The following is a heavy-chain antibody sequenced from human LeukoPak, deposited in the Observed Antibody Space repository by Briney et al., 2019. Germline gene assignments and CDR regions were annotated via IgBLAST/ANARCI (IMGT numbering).Heavy chain of an antibody. Sequence: GESLKISCTASGFAFRSHAMHWVRQAPGKGLEWVAFIRYDGSKKFYADSVKGRFTISRDNSKNTLYLQMYSLRAEDTAVYYCAKIPYGDYVLDYYYYMDVWGKGTTVTVSS. CDR1: GFAFRSHA. J-gene: IGHJ6*03. CDR3: AKIPYGDYVLDYYYYMDV. V-gene: IGHV3-30*02. D-gene: IGHD4-17*01. CDR2: IRYDGSKK.